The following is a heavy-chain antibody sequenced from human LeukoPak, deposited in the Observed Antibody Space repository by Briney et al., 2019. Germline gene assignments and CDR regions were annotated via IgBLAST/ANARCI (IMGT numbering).Heavy chain of an antibody. J-gene: IGHJ6*02. V-gene: IGHV3-11*01. Sequence: GGSLRLSCAASGFTFSDYYMSWIRQAPGKGLEWVSYISSSGSTIYYADSVKGRFTISRDNAKNSLYLQMNSLRAEDTAVYYCARDVVVPAAMRYYYYDMDVWGQGTTVTVSS. CDR2: ISSSGSTI. D-gene: IGHD2-2*01. CDR3: ARDVVVPAAMRYYYYDMDV. CDR1: GFTFSDYY.